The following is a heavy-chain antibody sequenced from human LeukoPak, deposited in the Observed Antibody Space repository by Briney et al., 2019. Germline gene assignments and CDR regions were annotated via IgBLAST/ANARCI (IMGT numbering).Heavy chain of an antibody. J-gene: IGHJ4*02. Sequence: SETLSLTCAVYGGSFSGYYWSWIRQPPGKGLEWIGEINHSGSTNYNPSLKSRVTISVDTSKNQFSLKLSSVTAADTAVYYCARGLSTRVPAARLMDWGQGTLVTVSS. CDR3: ARGLSTRVPAARLMD. D-gene: IGHD2-2*01. CDR1: GGSFSGYY. CDR2: INHSGST. V-gene: IGHV4-34*01.